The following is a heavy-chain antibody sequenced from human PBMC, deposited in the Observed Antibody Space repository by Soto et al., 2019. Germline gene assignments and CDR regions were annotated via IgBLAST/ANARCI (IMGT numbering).Heavy chain of an antibody. J-gene: IGHJ6*02. D-gene: IGHD4-4*01. CDR3: ARVKTDYSNPRGPFFFYGMDV. CDR2: ISYDGGHK. Sequence: QVQLVESGGGLVNPERSRRLSFSASELTFSSYAMHWVRQAPGKGLEWVAGISYDGGHKFYGDSVRGRFTISRDSSKTTVFLQMNSLRPEDTAAYYCARVKTDYSNPRGPFFFYGMDVWGQGTTVTVSS. CDR1: ELTFSSYA. V-gene: IGHV3-30-3*01.